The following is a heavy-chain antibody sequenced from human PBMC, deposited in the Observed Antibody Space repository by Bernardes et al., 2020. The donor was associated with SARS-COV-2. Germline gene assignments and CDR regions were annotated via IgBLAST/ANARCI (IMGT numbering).Heavy chain of an antibody. CDR2: IYYRGNT. D-gene: IGHD6-19*01. J-gene: IGHJ6*02. Sequence: TRSLTCTVSGGSISSSTVYWGWVRQPPGTGLEWIGSIYYRGNTYYSASLKSRVTISIDTSKNQFSLKLSSVTAADTAVYYCVRVAAGYYYQYGMDVWGQGTTVTVS. V-gene: IGHV4-39*01. CDR1: GGSISSSTVY. CDR3: VRVAAGYYYQYGMDV.